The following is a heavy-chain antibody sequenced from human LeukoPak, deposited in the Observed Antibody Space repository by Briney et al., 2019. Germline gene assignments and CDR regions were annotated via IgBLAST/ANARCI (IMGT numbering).Heavy chain of an antibody. CDR2: INQDGSEK. D-gene: IGHD3-3*01. CDR3: TRDGSGWSDS. Sequence: GGSLRLSCVVSGFSLDSYWMSWVCQAPGKGPEWVANINQDGSEKYYVDSVKGRFSISRDNAKNSLYLQMNNLRAEDTAVYFCTRDGSGWSDSWGQGTLVTVSS. J-gene: IGHJ5*01. CDR1: GFSLDSYW. V-gene: IGHV3-7*01.